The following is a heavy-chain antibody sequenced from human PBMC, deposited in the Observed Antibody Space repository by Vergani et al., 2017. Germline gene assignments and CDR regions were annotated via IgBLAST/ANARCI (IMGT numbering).Heavy chain of an antibody. CDR1: GYSFTSYW. J-gene: IGHJ3*02. V-gene: IGHV5-51*01. D-gene: IGHD6-13*01. CDR3: ARRIAAAGIPGGVAFDI. Sequence: EVQLVQSGAEVKKPGESLKISCKGSGYSFTSYWIGWVRQMPGKGLEWMGIIYPGDSDTRYSPSFQGQVTISADQSVSTAYLQWSSLKASDTAMYYCARRIAAAGIPGGVAFDIWGQGTMVTVSS. CDR2: IYPGDSDT.